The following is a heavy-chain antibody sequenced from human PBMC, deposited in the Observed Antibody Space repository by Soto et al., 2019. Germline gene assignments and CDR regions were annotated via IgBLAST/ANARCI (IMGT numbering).Heavy chain of an antibody. Sequence: GASVKVSCKASGYTFTSYGISWVRQAPGQGLEWMGWISAYNGNTNYAQKLQGRVTMTTDTSTSTAYMELRSLRSDDTAVYYCARAYEGSGSYYTKDAFDFWGQGTMVTVSS. D-gene: IGHD3-10*01. CDR3: ARAYEGSGSYYTKDAFDF. CDR2: ISAYNGNT. CDR1: GYTFTSYG. J-gene: IGHJ3*01. V-gene: IGHV1-18*01.